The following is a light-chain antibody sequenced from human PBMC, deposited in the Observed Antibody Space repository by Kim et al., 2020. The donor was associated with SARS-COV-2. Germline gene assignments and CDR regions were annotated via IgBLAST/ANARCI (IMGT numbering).Light chain of an antibody. Sequence: GQRVTISCTGSDSNIGSGYDVHCYQHLPGTAPKRLICSNSNRPSGVPDRFSGSKSGTSASLAITGLQAEDEADYYCQSYDSSLRGVFGGGTQLTVL. CDR1: DSNIGSGYD. CDR2: SNS. J-gene: IGLJ3*02. V-gene: IGLV1-40*01. CDR3: QSYDSSLRGV.